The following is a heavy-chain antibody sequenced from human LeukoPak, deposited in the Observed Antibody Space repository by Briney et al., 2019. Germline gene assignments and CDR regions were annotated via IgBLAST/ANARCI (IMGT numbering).Heavy chain of an antibody. V-gene: IGHV3-53*01. CDR1: GFTVSSNY. D-gene: IGHD5-18*01. CDR2: IYSGGST. Sequence: GGSLRLSCAASGFTVSSNYMSWVRQAPGTGLEWASVIYSGGSTYYADSVKGRFTISRDNSKNTLYLQMNRLRAEDTAVYYCAREGYSYGYFYLDYWGQGTLVTVSS. J-gene: IGHJ4*02. CDR3: AREGYSYGYFYLDY.